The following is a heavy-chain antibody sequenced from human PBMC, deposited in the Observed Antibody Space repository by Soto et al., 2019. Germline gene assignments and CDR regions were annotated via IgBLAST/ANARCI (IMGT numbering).Heavy chain of an antibody. V-gene: IGHV4-39*02. CDR2: IYYSGYT. CDR3: ARDKITGLFDY. D-gene: IGHD2-8*02. Sequence: PSETLSLTCTVSGGSISSSSYYWGWIRQPPGKGLEWIGSIYYSGYTYYNPSLKSRVTISVDTSKNQFSLKLSSVTAADTAAYYCARDKITGLFDYWGQGTLVTVSS. J-gene: IGHJ4*02. CDR1: GGSISSSSYY.